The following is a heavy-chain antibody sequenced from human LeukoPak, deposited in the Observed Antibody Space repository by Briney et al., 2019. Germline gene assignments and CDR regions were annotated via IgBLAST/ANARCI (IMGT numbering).Heavy chain of an antibody. V-gene: IGHV1-18*01. CDR1: GYTFTSYG. CDR2: ISAYNGNT. D-gene: IGHD3-9*01. Sequence: ASVKVSCKASGYTFTSYGISWVRQAPGQGLEWMGLISAYNGNTNYAQKLQGRGTMTTDTSTSTAYMELRSLRSDDTAVYYCARVPLRYFDWLSGDGYYFDYWGQGTLVTVSS. CDR3: ARVPLRYFDWLSGDGYYFDY. J-gene: IGHJ4*02.